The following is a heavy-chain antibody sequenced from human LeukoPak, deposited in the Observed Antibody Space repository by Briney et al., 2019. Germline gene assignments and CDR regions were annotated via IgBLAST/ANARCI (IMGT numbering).Heavy chain of an antibody. J-gene: IGHJ4*02. CDR2: IYYSGST. D-gene: IGHD7-27*01. Sequence: RPSETLSLTCTVSGGSISSGDYYWSWIRQPPGKGLEWIGSIYYSGSTYYNPSLKSRVTISVDTSKNQFSLKLSSVTAADTAVYYCARLLTGDLGYFDYWGQGTLVTVSS. V-gene: IGHV4-39*01. CDR1: GGSISSGDYY. CDR3: ARLLTGDLGYFDY.